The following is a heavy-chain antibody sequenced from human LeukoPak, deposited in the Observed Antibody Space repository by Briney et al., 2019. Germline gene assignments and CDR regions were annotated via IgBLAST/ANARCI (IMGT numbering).Heavy chain of an antibody. D-gene: IGHD2-2*01. V-gene: IGHV3-7*04. CDR3: ARSYCSSTSCYAWYFDL. CDR2: IKQDGSEK. J-gene: IGHJ2*01. Sequence: GGSLRLSCAASGFTFSSYWMSWVRQAPGKGLEWVANIKQDGSEKYYVDSVKGRSTISRDNAKNSLYLQMNSLRAEDTAVYYCARSYCSSTSCYAWYFDLWGRGTLVTVSS. CDR1: GFTFSSYW.